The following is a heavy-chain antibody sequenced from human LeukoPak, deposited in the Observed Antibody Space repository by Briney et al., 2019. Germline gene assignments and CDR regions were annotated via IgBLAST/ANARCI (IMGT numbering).Heavy chain of an antibody. CDR2: IYTSGST. V-gene: IGHV4-61*02. J-gene: IGHJ6*02. D-gene: IGHD1-26*01. CDR3: ARDYGELGPDYYYYGMDV. Sequence: SETLSLTCTVSGGSISSGSYYWSWIRQPAGTGLEWIGRIYTSGSTNYNPSLKSRVTISVDTSENQFSLKLSSVTAADTAVYYCARDYGELGPDYYYYGMDVWGQGTTVTVSS. CDR1: GGSISSGSYY.